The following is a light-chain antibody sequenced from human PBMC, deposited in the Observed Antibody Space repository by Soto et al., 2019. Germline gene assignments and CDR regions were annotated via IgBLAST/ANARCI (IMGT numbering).Light chain of an antibody. CDR1: SSNIGSNI. V-gene: IGLV1-44*01. CDR3: VAWDDSLNVVL. Sequence: QSVLTQPPSASGTPGQRVTISCSGSSSNIGSNIVDWYQQLPGTAPRLLIYGNYQRPSGVPDRFSGSKSGTSASLAISGLQSEDEAAYYCVAWDDSLNVVLFGGGTKLTVL. J-gene: IGLJ2*01. CDR2: GNY.